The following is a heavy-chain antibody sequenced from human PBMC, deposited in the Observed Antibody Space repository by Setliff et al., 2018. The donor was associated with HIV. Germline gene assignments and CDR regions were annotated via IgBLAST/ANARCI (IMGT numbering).Heavy chain of an antibody. CDR1: GGSISSYY. Sequence: PSETLSLTCIVSGGSISSYYWSWIRQSAGKELEWIGRIHTSGNIRYNPSLQSRVTMSTDTSNNQFSLKLSSVTAADTAVYYCVKVGPSYYYDSTGYSPDAFDIWGHGTKVTVS. CDR3: VKVGPSYYYDSTGYSPDAFDI. V-gene: IGHV4-4*07. J-gene: IGHJ3*02. CDR2: IHTSGNI. D-gene: IGHD3-22*01.